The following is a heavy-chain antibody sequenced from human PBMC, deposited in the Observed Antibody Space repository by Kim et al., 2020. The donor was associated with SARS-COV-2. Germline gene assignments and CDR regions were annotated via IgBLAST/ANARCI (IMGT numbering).Heavy chain of an antibody. J-gene: IGHJ4*02. V-gene: IGHV3-7*03. CDR2: IKPDGNEK. CDR3: ARVGSYHASGTSSPPIDH. CDR1: GFTFSVYW. D-gene: IGHD3-10*01. Sequence: GGSLRLSCETSGFTFSVYWTSWARQRPGQGLEWVANIKPDGNEKYYADSMKDRFTISRDNAKSSLYLQMSSLRAEDTAVYYCARVGSYHASGTSSPPIDHWGQGTLVTVSS.